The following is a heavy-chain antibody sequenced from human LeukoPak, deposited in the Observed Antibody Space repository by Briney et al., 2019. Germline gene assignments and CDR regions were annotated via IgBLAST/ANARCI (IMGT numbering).Heavy chain of an antibody. J-gene: IGHJ4*02. CDR2: IKQDGSEK. CDR3: ARDYSSGWYVNY. D-gene: IGHD6-19*01. CDR1: GFTFSSYS. Sequence: GGSLRLSCAASGFTFSSYSMNWVRQAPGKGLEWVANIKQDGSEKSYVDSVKGRFTISRDNAKNSLYLQMNSLRAEDTAVYYCARDYSSGWYVNYWGQGTLVTVSS. V-gene: IGHV3-7*01.